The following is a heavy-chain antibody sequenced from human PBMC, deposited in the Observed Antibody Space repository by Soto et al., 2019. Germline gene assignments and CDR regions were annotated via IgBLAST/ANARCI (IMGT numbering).Heavy chain of an antibody. CDR2: ISSSSSYI. CDR1: GFTFSSYS. V-gene: IGHV3-21*01. Sequence: EVQLVESGGGLVKPGGSLRLSCAASGFTFSSYSMNWVRQAPGKGLEWVSSISSSSSYIYYADSVKGRFTISRDNAKNSLYLQMNSLRAEDTAVYYCARVEAAVRGLERLTLGYYYYMDVWGKGTTVTVSS. D-gene: IGHD3-9*01. CDR3: ARVEAAVRGLERLTLGYYYYMDV. J-gene: IGHJ6*03.